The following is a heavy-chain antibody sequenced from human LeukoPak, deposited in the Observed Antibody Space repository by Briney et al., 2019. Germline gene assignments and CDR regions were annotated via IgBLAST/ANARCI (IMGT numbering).Heavy chain of an antibody. V-gene: IGHV1-2*02. J-gene: IGHJ4*02. Sequence: GASVKVSCKASGYTFTGYYMHWVRQAPGQGLEWMGWINPNSGGRNYAQKFQGRVTMTRDTSISTAYVELSRLRSDDTAVYYCARDRAARAGYYFDYWGQGTLVTVSS. CDR1: GYTFTGYY. D-gene: IGHD6-6*01. CDR3: ARDRAARAGYYFDY. CDR2: INPNSGGR.